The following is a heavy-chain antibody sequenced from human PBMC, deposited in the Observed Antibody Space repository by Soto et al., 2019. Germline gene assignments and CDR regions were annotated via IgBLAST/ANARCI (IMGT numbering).Heavy chain of an antibody. V-gene: IGHV3-48*01. CDR1: GFTFSSYS. J-gene: IGHJ4*02. CDR3: VSLYHWMVGGGY. CDR2: ITSSSSNT. Sequence: GGSLRLSCVVSGFTFSSYSMNWVRQALGKGLQWVSYITSSSSNTYYADSVKGRFTISRDNAKNSLYLQMDSLRAEDTAVYYCVSLYHWMVGGGYWGQGAQLTLSS. D-gene: IGHD1-1*01.